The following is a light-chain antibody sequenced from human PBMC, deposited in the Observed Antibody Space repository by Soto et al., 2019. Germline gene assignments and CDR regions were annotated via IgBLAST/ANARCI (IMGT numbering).Light chain of an antibody. CDR2: DAS. V-gene: IGKV3-20*01. CDR1: QSVINSF. CDR3: QLYGISPH. J-gene: IGKJ5*01. Sequence: IVLAQAPGTLSLSPGERATLSCRASQSVINSFLAWYQQKPGQAPRPLIYDASNRATGIPDRFSGSGSGTDFILTISRLEPEDFAVYYCQLYGISPHFGQGTRLQI.